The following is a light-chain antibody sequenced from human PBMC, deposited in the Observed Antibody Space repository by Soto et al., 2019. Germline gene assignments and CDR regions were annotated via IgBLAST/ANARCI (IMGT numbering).Light chain of an antibody. CDR2: DAS. Sequence: EIVLTQSPATLSLSPGERATLSCRASQSVGSYLAWYQQKPGQPPRLLIYDASNRATGIPARFSGSGSGTDFTLTISSLEPEDFAVYYCQQRNNWPPITFGPGTRLEIK. J-gene: IGKJ5*01. V-gene: IGKV3-11*01. CDR1: QSVGSY. CDR3: QQRNNWPPIT.